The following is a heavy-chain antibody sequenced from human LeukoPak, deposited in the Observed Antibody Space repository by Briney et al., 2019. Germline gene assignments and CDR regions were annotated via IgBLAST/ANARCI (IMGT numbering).Heavy chain of an antibody. CDR1: GFTLSSYS. Sequence: PGGSLRLSCAASGFTLSSYSMNWVRQAPGKGLEWVSSISSSSSYIYYADSVKGRFTISRDNAKNSLYLQMNSLRAEDTAVYYCARDEGAAGTTVNFDYWGQGTLVTVSS. CDR3: ARDEGAAGTTVNFDY. V-gene: IGHV3-21*01. J-gene: IGHJ4*02. D-gene: IGHD6-13*01. CDR2: ISSSSSYI.